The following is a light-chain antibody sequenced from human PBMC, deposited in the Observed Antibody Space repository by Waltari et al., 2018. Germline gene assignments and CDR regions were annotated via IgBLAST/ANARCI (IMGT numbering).Light chain of an antibody. J-gene: IGLJ1*01. CDR3: SSYAGSNNLV. CDR2: EVN. CDR1: SSDVGGYKF. V-gene: IGLV2-8*01. Sequence: QSALTQPPSASGSPGQSVTISCTGPSSDVGGYKFVSWYQQHPGRAPKLMIYEVNQRPSGVPDRFSGSKSGNTASLTVSGLQAEDEADYYCSSYAGSNNLVFGTGTKVTVL.